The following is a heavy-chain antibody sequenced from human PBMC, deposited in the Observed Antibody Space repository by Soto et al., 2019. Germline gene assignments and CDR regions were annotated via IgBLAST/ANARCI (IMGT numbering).Heavy chain of an antibody. D-gene: IGHD4-17*01. CDR3: ARAGGNYGYDY. V-gene: IGHV4-59*01. Sequence: PSETLSLTCTVSGGSISSYYWSWIRQPPGKGLEWIGYIYYSGSTNYNPSLKSRVTISVDTSKNQFSLKLSSVTAADTAVYYCARAGGNYGYDYWGQGTLVTVSS. J-gene: IGHJ4*02. CDR2: IYYSGST. CDR1: GGSISSYY.